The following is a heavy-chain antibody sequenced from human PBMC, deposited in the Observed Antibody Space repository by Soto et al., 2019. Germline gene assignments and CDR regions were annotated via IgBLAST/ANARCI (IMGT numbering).Heavy chain of an antibody. CDR1: GGSISSYY. CDR2: IYYSGST. D-gene: IGHD2-21*02. CDR3: ARFRGDCIDY. V-gene: IGHV4-59*01. Sequence: KPSETLSLTCTVSGGSISSYYWSWIRQPPGKGLEWIGYIYYSGSTNYNPSLKSRVTISVDTSKNQFSLKLSSVTAADTAVYYCARFRGDCIDYWGQGTLVTVSS. J-gene: IGHJ4*02.